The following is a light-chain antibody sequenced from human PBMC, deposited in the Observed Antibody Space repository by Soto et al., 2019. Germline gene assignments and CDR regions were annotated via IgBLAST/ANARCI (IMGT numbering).Light chain of an antibody. CDR2: DAS. V-gene: IGKV3-11*01. CDR1: QSVSSY. CDR3: HQRSNWPLT. Sequence: EIVLTQSPVTLSLSPGERATLSCRASQSVSSYLSWYQQKPGQAPRLLIYDASNRATGIPARFSGSGPGTDFTLTISSLEPEDFVVYYCHQRSNWPLTFGGGTKVDIK. J-gene: IGKJ4*01.